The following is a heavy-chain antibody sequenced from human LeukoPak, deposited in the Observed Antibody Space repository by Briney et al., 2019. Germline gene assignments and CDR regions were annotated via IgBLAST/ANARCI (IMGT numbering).Heavy chain of an antibody. D-gene: IGHD6-19*01. V-gene: IGHV1-8*01. CDR1: GYAFTTYD. CDR2: MNPNSGNT. J-gene: IGHJ5*02. Sequence: ASVKVSCKASGYAFTTYDIDWVRQATGQGPEWMGWMNPNSGNTGYTQNFQGRVTMTRNTSISTAYMELSSLKSEDTAVYYCARGRGSGHKENWFDPWGQGTLVTVS. CDR3: ARGRGSGHKENWFDP.